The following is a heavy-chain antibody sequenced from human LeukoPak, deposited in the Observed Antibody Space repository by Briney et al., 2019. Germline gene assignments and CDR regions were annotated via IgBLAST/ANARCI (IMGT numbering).Heavy chain of an antibody. V-gene: IGHV3-23*01. J-gene: IGHJ4*02. D-gene: IGHD3-10*01. CDR2: ISGSGGST. CDR1: GFTFSSYG. Sequence: GGSLRLSCAASGFTFSSYGMSWVRQAPGKGLEWVSAISGSGGSTYYADSVKGRFTISRDNSKNTLYLQMNSLRAEDTAVYYCANSGIAWAGWTMVRQVDYWGQGTLVTVSS. CDR3: ANSGIAWAGWTMVRQVDY.